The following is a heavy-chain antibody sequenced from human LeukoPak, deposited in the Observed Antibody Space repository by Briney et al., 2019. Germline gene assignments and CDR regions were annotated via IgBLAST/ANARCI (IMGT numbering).Heavy chain of an antibody. J-gene: IGHJ6*02. V-gene: IGHV1-46*01. CDR1: GYTFTSYY. CDR2: INPSGGST. CDR3: ARDQGDGYNNYYYGMDV. Sequence: GASVKVSCKASGYTFTSYYMHRVRQAPGQGLEWMGIINPSGGSTSYAQKFQGRVTMTRDTSTSTVYMELSSLRSEDTAVYYCARDQGDGYNNYYYGMDVWGQGTTVTVSS. D-gene: IGHD5-24*01.